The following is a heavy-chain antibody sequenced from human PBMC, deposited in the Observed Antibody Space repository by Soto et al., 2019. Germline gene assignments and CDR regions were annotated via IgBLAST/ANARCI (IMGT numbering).Heavy chain of an antibody. V-gene: IGHV4-30-4*01. Sequence: VQLVESGPGLVKASQTLSLTCTLSGASVSSAEHYWSWIRQPPGKGLEWIGYSYYSGGSYYNASLQRRASISVDTSQNQFSLRLTSVTAADTAVYYCARLSGYDPAGAADKWGPGILVSVSS. D-gene: IGHD5-12*01. CDR2: SYYSGGS. CDR1: GASVSSAEHY. J-gene: IGHJ4*02. CDR3: ARLSGYDPAGAADK.